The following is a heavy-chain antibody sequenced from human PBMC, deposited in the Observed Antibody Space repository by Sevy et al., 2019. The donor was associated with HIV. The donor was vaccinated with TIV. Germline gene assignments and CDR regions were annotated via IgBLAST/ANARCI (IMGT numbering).Heavy chain of an antibody. CDR1: GFTFSSYA. Sequence: GGSLRLSCVASGFTFSSYAMSWVRQAPGKGLEWVSAISGSGGSTYYADSVKGRFTISRDNSKNTLYLQMNSLRAEDTAVYYCAKDRYGDRHFDYWGQGTLVTVSS. D-gene: IGHD4-17*01. V-gene: IGHV3-23*01. CDR2: ISGSGGST. CDR3: AKDRYGDRHFDY. J-gene: IGHJ4*02.